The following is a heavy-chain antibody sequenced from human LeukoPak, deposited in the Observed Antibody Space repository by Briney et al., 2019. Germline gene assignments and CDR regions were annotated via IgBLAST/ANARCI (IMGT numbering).Heavy chain of an antibody. J-gene: IGHJ4*02. CDR2: INSDGSTT. D-gene: IGHD5-18*01. Sequence: GGSLRLSCAASGFTFSSLWMHWVRQAPGKGLVWVSRINSDGSTTSYADSVKGRFTISRDNAKNTLYLQMNSLRAEDTAMYYCAREGFTEDTPLALDYWGQGTLVTVSS. CDR3: AREGFTEDTPLALDY. CDR1: GFTFSSLW. V-gene: IGHV3-74*01.